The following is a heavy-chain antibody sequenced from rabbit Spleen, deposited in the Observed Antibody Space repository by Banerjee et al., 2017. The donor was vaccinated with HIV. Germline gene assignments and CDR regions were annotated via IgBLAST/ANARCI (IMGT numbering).Heavy chain of an antibody. CDR1: GFSFISSYD. J-gene: IGHJ4*01. CDR3: AKDLPGVIGWNFDL. D-gene: IGHD1-1*01. V-gene: IGHV1S40*01. Sequence: QSLEESGGDLVKPGASLTLTCIASGFSFISSYDMCWVRQAPGKGLEWIACIYAGSSGSTWYASWAKGRFTISKTSSTTVTLQMTSLTAADTASYFCAKDLPGVIGWNFDLWGPGTLVTVS. CDR2: IYAGSSGST.